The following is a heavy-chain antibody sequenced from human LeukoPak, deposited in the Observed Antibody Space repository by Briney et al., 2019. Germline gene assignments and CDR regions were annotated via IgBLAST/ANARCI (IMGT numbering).Heavy chain of an antibody. CDR3: ARSESYALDY. CDR2: ISAYSGDT. D-gene: IGHD2-2*01. CDR1: GYTFARYG. Sequence: ASVKVSCKASGYTFARYGISWVRQAPRQGLEWMGRISAYSGDTNYAQNLQGRVTMTTETSTSTVYMELRSLRSDDTAVYYCARSESYALDYWGQGTLVTVSS. J-gene: IGHJ4*02. V-gene: IGHV1-18*01.